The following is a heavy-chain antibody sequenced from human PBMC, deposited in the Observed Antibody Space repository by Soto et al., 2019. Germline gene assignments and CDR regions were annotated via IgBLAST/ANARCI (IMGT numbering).Heavy chain of an antibody. D-gene: IGHD6-6*01. CDR1: GFTFSSYS. CDR2: ISSSSSYI. J-gene: IGHJ6*02. Sequence: GGSLRLSCAASGFTFSSYSMNWVRQAPGKGLEWVSSISSSSSYICYADSVKGRFTISRDNAKNSLYLQMNSLRAEDTAVYYCAREYSSSSGYYYYYGMDVWGQGTTVTVSS. CDR3: AREYSSSSGYYYYYGMDV. V-gene: IGHV3-21*01.